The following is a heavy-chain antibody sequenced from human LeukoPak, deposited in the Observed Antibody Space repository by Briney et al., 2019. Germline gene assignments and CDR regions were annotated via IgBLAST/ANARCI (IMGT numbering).Heavy chain of an antibody. Sequence: GGSLRLSCAASGFTFSSYSMNWVRQAPGKGLEWVSAISGSGGSTYYADSVKGRFTISRDNSKNTLYLQMNSLRAEDTAVYYCATAPYGDYSFDYWGQGTLVTVSS. D-gene: IGHD4-17*01. CDR2: ISGSGGST. CDR3: ATAPYGDYSFDY. CDR1: GFTFSSYS. J-gene: IGHJ4*02. V-gene: IGHV3-23*01.